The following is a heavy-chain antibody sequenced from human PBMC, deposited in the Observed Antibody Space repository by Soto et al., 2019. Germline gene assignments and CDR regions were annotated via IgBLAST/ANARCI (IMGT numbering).Heavy chain of an antibody. CDR2: IYPGDSDT. CDR1: GYSFTSYW. J-gene: IGHJ4*02. V-gene: IGHV5-51*01. D-gene: IGHD6-13*01. Sequence: PGESLKISCKGSGYSFTSYWIGWVRQMPGKGLEWMGIIYPGDSDTRYSPSFQGQVTISADKSISTAYLQWSSLKASDTAMYYCASLNRIAAAGTPTYYFDYWGQGTLVTVSS. CDR3: ASLNRIAAAGTPTYYFDY.